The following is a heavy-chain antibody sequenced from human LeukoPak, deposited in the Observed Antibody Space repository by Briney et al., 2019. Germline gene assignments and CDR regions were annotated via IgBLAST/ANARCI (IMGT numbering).Heavy chain of an antibody. J-gene: IGHJ6*03. CDR1: GYTFTSYA. CDR2: ISAYNGNT. D-gene: IGHD6-19*01. Sequence: ASVKVSCKASGYTFTSYAMNWVRQAPGQGLEWMGWISAYNGNTNYAQKLQGRVTMTTDTSTSTAYMELRSLRSDDTAVYYCARVSSGWYGYYYYYMDVWGKGTTVTVSS. V-gene: IGHV1-18*01. CDR3: ARVSSGWYGYYYYYMDV.